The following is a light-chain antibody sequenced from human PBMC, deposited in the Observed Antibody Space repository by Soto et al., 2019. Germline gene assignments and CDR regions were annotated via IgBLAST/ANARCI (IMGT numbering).Light chain of an antibody. CDR3: QVWDSSSNHMV. J-gene: IGLJ2*01. CDR2: DDS. Sequence: SYILTQPPSVSMAPGQTARITCGGNNIGSKSVHWYQQKPGQAPVLVVYDDSHRPSGIPERCSGSNSGNTATLTISRVEAGDEADYYCQVWDSSSNHMVFGGGTKLTVL. V-gene: IGLV3-21*02. CDR1: NIGSKS.